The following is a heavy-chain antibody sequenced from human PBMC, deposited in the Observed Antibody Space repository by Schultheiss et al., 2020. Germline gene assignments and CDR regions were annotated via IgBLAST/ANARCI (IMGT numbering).Heavy chain of an antibody. J-gene: IGHJ4*02. CDR1: GGSISSSSYY. CDR2: INHSGST. Sequence: SETLSLTCTVSGGSISSSSYYWGWIRQPPGKGLEWIGEINHSGSTNYNPSLKSRVTISVDTSKNQFSLKLSSVTAADTAVYYCARGLAAAGAFDYWGQGTLGTV. CDR3: ARGLAAAGAFDY. D-gene: IGHD6-13*01. V-gene: IGHV4-39*07.